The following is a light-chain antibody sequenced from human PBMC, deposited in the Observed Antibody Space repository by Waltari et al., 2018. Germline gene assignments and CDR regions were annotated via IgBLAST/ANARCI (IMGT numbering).Light chain of an antibody. Sequence: SWRANRGLGIXXAGYLHNPGQXPSLLIYRAXSRATGXXDWFSXXXSGTDFSLTISRLEPEDFAVYYCQHYESLPVTFGQGTKVEIK. CDR1: RGLGIX. CDR2: RAX. V-gene: IGKV3-20*01. J-gene: IGKJ1*01. CDR3: QHYESLPVT.